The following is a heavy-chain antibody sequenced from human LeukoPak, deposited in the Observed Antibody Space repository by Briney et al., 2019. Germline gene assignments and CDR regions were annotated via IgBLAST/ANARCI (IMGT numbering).Heavy chain of an antibody. V-gene: IGHV3-21*01. Sequence: AGGSLRLSCAASGFTFSSYSMNWVRQAPGKGLEWVSSISSSSSYIYYAGSVKGRFTISRDNAKNSLYLQMNSLRAEDTAVYYCARGSVAGIDYWGQGTLVTVSS. J-gene: IGHJ4*02. CDR3: ARGSVAGIDY. D-gene: IGHD6-19*01. CDR1: GFTFSSYS. CDR2: ISSSSSYI.